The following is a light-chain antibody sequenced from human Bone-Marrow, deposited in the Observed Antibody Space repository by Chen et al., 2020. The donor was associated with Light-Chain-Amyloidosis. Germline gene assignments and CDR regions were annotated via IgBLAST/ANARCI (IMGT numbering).Light chain of an antibody. CDR3: MQALQTPCA. Sequence: DIVMTQSPLSLPVSPGEPASISCRSSQSLLHSNGYNYLDWYLQKPGQSPQLLIYLGSNRASGVPNRFSCSGSGTDFTLTISRVEAEDVGVYYCMQALQTPCAFGQGIKVEIK. CDR1: QSLLHSNGYNY. J-gene: IGKJ1*01. V-gene: IGKV2-28*01. CDR2: LGS.